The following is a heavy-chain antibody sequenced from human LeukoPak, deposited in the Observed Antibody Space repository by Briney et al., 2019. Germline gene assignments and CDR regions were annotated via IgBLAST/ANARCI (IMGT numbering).Heavy chain of an antibody. CDR1: GFTFSSYW. CDR2: IKQDGSEK. Sequence: GGSLRLSCAASGFTFSSYWMSWVRQAPGKGLEWVANIKQDGSEKYYVDSVKGRFTISRDNAKNSLYLQMNSLRADDTAVYYCARAPLGYYFDYWGQGTLVTVSS. V-gene: IGHV3-7*01. J-gene: IGHJ4*02. CDR3: ARAPLGYYFDY.